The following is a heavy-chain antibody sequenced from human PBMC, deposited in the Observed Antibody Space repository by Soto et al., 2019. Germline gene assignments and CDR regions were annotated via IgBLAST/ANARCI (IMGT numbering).Heavy chain of an antibody. CDR2: IDPRDSYV. V-gene: IGHV5-10-1*01. Sequence: GESLKISCTGFGYTFTTFWISWVRQMPGKGLEWMGRIDPRDSYVNYSPSFQGHVTISLDKSISTAYLQWGSLKASDAAMYYCARLFCSTTTCDSWFDPWGQGTLVTVSS. J-gene: IGHJ5*02. CDR3: ARLFCSTTTCDSWFDP. D-gene: IGHD2-2*01. CDR1: GYTFTTFW.